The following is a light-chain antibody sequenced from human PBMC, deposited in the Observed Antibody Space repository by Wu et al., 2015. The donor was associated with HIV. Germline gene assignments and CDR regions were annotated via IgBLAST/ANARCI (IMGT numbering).Light chain of an antibody. CDR2: DAS. J-gene: IGKJ4*01. V-gene: IGKV1-33*01. Sequence: DIQMTQSPSSLSASVGDRVSITCQASQDIDKYLSWYQQKPGKAPKLLIYDASNLESGATSRFSGSGFGTTFTLTISNLQPEDIATYYCQQYDSLMITFGGGTKVEIK. CDR1: QDIDKY. CDR3: QQYDSLMIT.